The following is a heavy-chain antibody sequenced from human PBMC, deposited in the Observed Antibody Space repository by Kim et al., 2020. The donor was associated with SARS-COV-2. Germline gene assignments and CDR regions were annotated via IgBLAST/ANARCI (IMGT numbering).Heavy chain of an antibody. V-gene: IGHV4-59*08. Sequence: LKSRVTISVDTSKNQFSLKLSSVTAADTAVYYCARRWYYDILTGNDAFDIWGQGTMVTVSS. D-gene: IGHD3-9*01. J-gene: IGHJ3*02. CDR3: ARRWYYDILTGNDAFDI.